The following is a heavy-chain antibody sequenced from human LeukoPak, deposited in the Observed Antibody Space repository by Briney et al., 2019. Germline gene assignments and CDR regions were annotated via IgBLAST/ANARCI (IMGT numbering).Heavy chain of an antibody. J-gene: IGHJ4*02. V-gene: IGHV3-7*01. CDR3: AREPNYIWGSYRYTDYFDY. Sequence: GGSLRLSCAASGFTFSSYWMSWLRQAPGKGLEWVAYIQHDGSDQYYEDSVKGRFTISRDNAKDSLFLQMNSLRAEDTAVYYCAREPNYIWGSYRYTDYFDYWGQGTLVTVSS. D-gene: IGHD3-16*02. CDR1: GFTFSSYW. CDR2: IQHDGSDQ.